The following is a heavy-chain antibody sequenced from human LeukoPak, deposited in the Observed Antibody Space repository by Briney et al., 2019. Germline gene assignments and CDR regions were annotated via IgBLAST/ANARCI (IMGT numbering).Heavy chain of an antibody. CDR3: ARVRPAVAGTHYFYR. V-gene: IGHV4-30-2*01. CDR2: IYHSGST. CDR1: GGSFNSGGYS. D-gene: IGHD6-19*01. J-gene: IGHJ4*02. Sequence: PSETLSLTCAVSGGSFNSGGYSWSWIRQPPGKGLEWIGYIYHSGSTYYSPSLKSRVTISLDRPKNQFSLKLSSVTAADTAVYYCARVRPAVAGTHYFYRWGQGTLVTVSS.